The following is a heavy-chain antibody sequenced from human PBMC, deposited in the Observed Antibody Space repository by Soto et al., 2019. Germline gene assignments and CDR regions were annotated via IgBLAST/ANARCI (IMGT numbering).Heavy chain of an antibody. V-gene: IGHV3-11*06. CDR2: ISSSSSYT. J-gene: IGHJ3*02. Sequence: GGSLRLSCAASGFTFSDYYMSWIRQAPGKGLEWVSYISSSSSYTNYADSVKGRFTISRDNAKNSLYLQMNSLRAEDTAVYYCARDGYYDSSGYPRDAFDIWGQGTMVTVSS. CDR3: ARDGYYDSSGYPRDAFDI. CDR1: GFTFSDYY. D-gene: IGHD3-22*01.